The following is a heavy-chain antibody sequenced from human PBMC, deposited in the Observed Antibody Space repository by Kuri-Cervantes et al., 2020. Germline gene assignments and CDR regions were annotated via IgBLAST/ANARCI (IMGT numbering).Heavy chain of an antibody. D-gene: IGHD3-22*01. Sequence: GSLRLSCTVSGGSISTYYWTWIQQPPGQGLEWIGYIYYSGSTNYNPSLKSRVTISVDTSKNQFSLKLSSVTAADTAVYYCAREKWSSYYYDSSDYYYYGMDVWGQGTTVTVSS. J-gene: IGHJ6*02. CDR3: AREKWSSYYYDSSDYYYYGMDV. CDR2: IYYSGST. CDR1: GGSISTYY. V-gene: IGHV4-59*01.